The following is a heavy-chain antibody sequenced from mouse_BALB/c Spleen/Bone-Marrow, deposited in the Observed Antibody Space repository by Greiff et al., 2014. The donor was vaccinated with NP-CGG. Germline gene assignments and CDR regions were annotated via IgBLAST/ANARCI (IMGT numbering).Heavy chain of an antibody. J-gene: IGHJ3*01. CDR1: GFNIKDTY. Sequence: EVKLEESGAELVKPGASVKLSCTASGFNIKDTYMHWVKQRPEQGLEWIGRIDPANGNTKYDPKFQGKATITADTSSNTAYLQLSSLTSEDTAVYYCANYYYGSSLFAYWGQETLVTVSA. D-gene: IGHD1-1*01. CDR3: ANYYYGSSLFAY. CDR2: IDPANGNT. V-gene: IGHV14-3*02.